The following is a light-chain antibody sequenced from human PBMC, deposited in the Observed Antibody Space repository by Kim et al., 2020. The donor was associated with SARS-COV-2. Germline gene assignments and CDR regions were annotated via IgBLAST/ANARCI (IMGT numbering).Light chain of an antibody. V-gene: IGKV1-27*01. Sequence: ASVGDRFTITCRASQDISNYLAWVQLKPGKAPELLIYAASALQPGVPSRFSGSGSGTDFTLTVTSLQPEDVATYYCQKCDSAPWTFGQGTKVDIK. CDR1: QDISNY. CDR2: AAS. J-gene: IGKJ1*01. CDR3: QKCDSAPWT.